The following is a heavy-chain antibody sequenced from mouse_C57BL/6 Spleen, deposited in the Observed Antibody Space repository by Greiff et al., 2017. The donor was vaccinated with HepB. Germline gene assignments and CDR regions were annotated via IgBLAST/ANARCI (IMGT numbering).Heavy chain of an antibody. J-gene: IGHJ4*01. CDR3: ARVIYYGSRDAMDY. D-gene: IGHD1-1*01. V-gene: IGHV3-6*01. CDR2: ISYDGSN. Sequence: EVHLVESGPGLVKPSQSLSLTCSVTGYSITSGYYWNWIRQFPGNKLEWMGYISYDGSNNYNPSLKNRISITRDTSKNQFFLKLNSLTTEDTATYYCARVIYYGSRDAMDYWGQGTSVTVSS. CDR1: GYSITSGYY.